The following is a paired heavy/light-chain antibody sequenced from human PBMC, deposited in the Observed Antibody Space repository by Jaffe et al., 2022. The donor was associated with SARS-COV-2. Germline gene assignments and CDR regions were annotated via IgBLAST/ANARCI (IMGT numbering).Light chain of an antibody. CDR1: QSVSTY. CDR2: DAS. V-gene: IGKV3-11*01. Sequence: EIVLTQSPATLSLSPGERATLSCRASQSVSTYLAWYQQKPGQAPRLLIYDASNRATGIPARFSGSGSGTDFTLTISSLEPEDFAVYYCQQHNNWPPLTFGGGTKVEIK. J-gene: IGKJ4*01. CDR3: QQHNNWPPLT.
Heavy chain of an antibody. CDR3: AKDSSGWYWNFDY. Sequence: EVQLVESGGGLVQPGGSLRLSCAASGFSFVSYAISWVRQPPGRGLEWVSAVSGSGGNTYYAESVKGRFTISRDNSKKTVYMQMNSLRAEDTAVYYCAKDSSGWYWNFDYWGQGALVTVSS. V-gene: IGHV3-23*04. CDR2: VSGSGGNT. J-gene: IGHJ4*02. CDR1: GFSFVSYA. D-gene: IGHD6-19*01.